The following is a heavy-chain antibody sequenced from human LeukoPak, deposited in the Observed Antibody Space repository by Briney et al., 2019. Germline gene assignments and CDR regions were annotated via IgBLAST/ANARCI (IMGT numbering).Heavy chain of an antibody. D-gene: IGHD2-15*01. V-gene: IGHV3-53*01. CDR3: VRGHSAGSAF. CDR2: IHSSGTT. CDR1: GLTFSNNF. J-gene: IGHJ4*02. Sequence: GGSLRLSCAASGLTFSNNFMSWVRQAPGKGLEWVSVIHSSGTTFYAASVKGRFTISRDHLQNTLYLQMSLLRTEDTAVYYCVRGHSAGSAFWGQGTLVTVSS.